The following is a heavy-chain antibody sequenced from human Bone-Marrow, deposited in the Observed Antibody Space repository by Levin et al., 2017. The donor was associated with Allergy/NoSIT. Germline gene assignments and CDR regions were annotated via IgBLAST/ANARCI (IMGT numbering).Heavy chain of an antibody. CDR3: ATVLY. CDR1: GFIVSSYE. D-gene: IGHD4-17*01. Sequence: GESLKISCVGSGFIVSSYEIHWVRQAPGKGLEWVSYISSSGTTTHYAESLKGLVIISRDNAKNSLYLQMNSLRVEDTAMYYCATVLYWGQGTLVSVSS. J-gene: IGHJ4*02. V-gene: IGHV3-48*03. CDR2: ISSSGTTT.